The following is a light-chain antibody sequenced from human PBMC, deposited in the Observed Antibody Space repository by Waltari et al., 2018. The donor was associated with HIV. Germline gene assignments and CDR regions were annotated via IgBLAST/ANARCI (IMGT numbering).Light chain of an antibody. CDR3: HQYGDSPA. Sequence: DTVLTQSPGTLSLSPGERATLYCRASQSVSANYLALYQHKPGQVPMLLIHGASDRAAGIPEGFSGSGSGTDFALTISKLEPEDFSVYYCHQYGDSPAFGQGTKVEIK. V-gene: IGKV3-20*01. CDR1: QSVSANY. J-gene: IGKJ1*01. CDR2: GAS.